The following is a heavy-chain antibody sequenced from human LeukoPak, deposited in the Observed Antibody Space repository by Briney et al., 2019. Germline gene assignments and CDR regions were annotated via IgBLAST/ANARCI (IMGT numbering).Heavy chain of an antibody. CDR3: ARDVDTAMVDY. V-gene: IGHV3-30*03. Sequence: PGRSLRLSCAASGFTFSSYGMHWVRQAPGKGLEWVAVISYDGSNKYYADSVKGRFTISRDNSKNTLYLQMNSLRAEDTGVYYCARDVDTAMVDYWGQGTLVTVSS. D-gene: IGHD5-18*01. CDR2: ISYDGSNK. CDR1: GFTFSSYG. J-gene: IGHJ4*02.